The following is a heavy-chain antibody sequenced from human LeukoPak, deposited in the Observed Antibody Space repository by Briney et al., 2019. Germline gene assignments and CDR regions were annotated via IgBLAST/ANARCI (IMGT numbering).Heavy chain of an antibody. V-gene: IGHV4-39*01. D-gene: IGHD5-24*01. CDR2: MYYSGST. J-gene: IGHJ4*02. CDR1: GGSISSSSYY. Sequence: SETLSLTCTVSGGSISSSSYYWGWVRQPPVKGLEWFGSMYYSGSTYYNPSIKSRVTISVDTSKNQFSLKLSSVTAADTAVYYCARQPRDGYNPRPYYFDYWGQGTLVTVSS. CDR3: ARQPRDGYNPRPYYFDY.